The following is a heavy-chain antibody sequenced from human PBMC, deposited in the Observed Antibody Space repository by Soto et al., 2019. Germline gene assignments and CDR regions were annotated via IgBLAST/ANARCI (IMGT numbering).Heavy chain of an antibody. CDR2: IYYSGST. CDR1: GGSISSGGYY. CDR3: ARGRSNSSTGTIYYYYGMDV. V-gene: IGHV4-31*03. J-gene: IGHJ6*02. D-gene: IGHD6-13*01. Sequence: SETLSLTCTVSGGSISSGGYYWSWIRQHPGKGLEWIGYIYYSGSTYYNPSLKSRVTISVDTSKNQFSLKLSSVTAADTAVYYCARGRSNSSTGTIYYYYGMDVWGQGTTVTVSS.